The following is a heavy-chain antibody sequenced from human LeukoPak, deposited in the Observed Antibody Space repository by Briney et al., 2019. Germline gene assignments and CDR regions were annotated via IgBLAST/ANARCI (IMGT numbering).Heavy chain of an antibody. CDR3: ARGGGSSGYYFDY. Sequence: SETLSLTCAVYGGSFSGYYWSWIRQPPGKGLEYIGIIYYSGSTYYNPPLKSRVTISVDTSKNQFSLNLNSLTAADTAIYYCARGGGSSGYYFDYWGQGSLVTVSS. CDR1: GGSFSGYY. D-gene: IGHD3-22*01. J-gene: IGHJ4*02. CDR2: IYYSGST. V-gene: IGHV4-34*01.